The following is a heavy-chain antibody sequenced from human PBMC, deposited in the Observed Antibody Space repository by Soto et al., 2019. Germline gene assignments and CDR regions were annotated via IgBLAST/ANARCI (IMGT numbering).Heavy chain of an antibody. CDR1: GFTFTTYA. Sequence: GGSLRLSCAASGFTFTTYAMTWVRQAPGRGLEWVSGSSASGADTYYADSVKGRFTVSRDNSENTLYLQMNSLRADDTAIYYCAKEGPYDHGDYRVYYYGVVVWGRGTTVTVSS. J-gene: IGHJ6*02. V-gene: IGHV3-23*01. CDR2: SSASGADT. D-gene: IGHD4-17*01. CDR3: AKEGPYDHGDYRVYYYGVVV.